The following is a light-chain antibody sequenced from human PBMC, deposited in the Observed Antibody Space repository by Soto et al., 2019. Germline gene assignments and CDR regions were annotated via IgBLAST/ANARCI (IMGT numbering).Light chain of an antibody. V-gene: IGKV1-39*01. CDR1: QSISSY. Sequence: DIQMTHSPSSLSASVGDRVTITFRASQSISSYLNWYQQRPGKAPKVLIYGASTLQSGVPSRFSGSGSGTEFTLTISSLQPEDFATYYCQKGYSISWKCGQGNKGDIK. J-gene: IGKJ1*01. CDR2: GAS. CDR3: QKGYSISWK.